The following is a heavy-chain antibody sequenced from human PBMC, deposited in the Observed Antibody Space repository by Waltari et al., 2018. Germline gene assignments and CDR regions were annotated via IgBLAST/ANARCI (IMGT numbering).Heavy chain of an antibody. Sequence: QVQLQQWGAGLLKPSETLSLTCAVYGGSFSGYYWSWIRQPPGKGLEWIGESNHSGSTNYNPSLKSRVTISVDTAKNQFSLHLNSVTPEDTAVYFCARGSHSSFDSWGQGTLVTVSS. CDR3: ARGSHSSFDS. V-gene: IGHV4-34*01. D-gene: IGHD6-13*01. CDR1: GGSFSGYY. J-gene: IGHJ4*02. CDR2: SNHSGST.